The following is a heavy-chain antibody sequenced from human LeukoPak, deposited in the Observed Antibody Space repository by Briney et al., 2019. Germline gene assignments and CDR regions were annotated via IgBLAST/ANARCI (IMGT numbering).Heavy chain of an antibody. V-gene: IGHV1-18*01. CDR3: AGEVRGFSYYMDV. CDR1: GYTFTSYG. Sequence: ASVKVFCKTSGYTFTSYGVTWVRQAPGQGLEWMGWISGYNGNTDYAQKVQGRVIMTTDTSTSTAYMELRSLNSDDTAVYCCAGEVRGFSYYMDVWGKGTTVTVSS. J-gene: IGHJ6*03. CDR2: ISGYNGNT. D-gene: IGHD3-10*01.